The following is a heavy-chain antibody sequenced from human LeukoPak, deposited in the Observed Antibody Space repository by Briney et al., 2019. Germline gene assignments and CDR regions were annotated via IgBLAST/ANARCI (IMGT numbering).Heavy chain of an antibody. CDR2: MYTGGGR. CDR1: GFSVSSYY. Sequence: GGSLRLSCAASGFSVSSYYMSWVRQPPGKGLEWVSVMYTGGGRYYGDSVKGRFTISRDNSKNTVFLQMNSLRVEDTALYYCTRGQSYCGADCYSDWGQGTLVTVSS. J-gene: IGHJ4*02. V-gene: IGHV3-66*01. CDR3: TRGQSYCGADCYSD. D-gene: IGHD2-21*02.